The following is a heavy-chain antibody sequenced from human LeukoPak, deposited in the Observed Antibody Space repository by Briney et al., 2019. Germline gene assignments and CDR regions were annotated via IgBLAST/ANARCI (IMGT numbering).Heavy chain of an antibody. CDR1: GLTFSSYW. D-gene: IGHD4/OR15-4a*01. Sequence: GGSLSLSCAASGLTFSSYWMSWVRQAPGKGLEWVANIKQDGSEKYYVDSVKGRFTISRDNAKNSLYLQMNSLRAEDTAVYYCARVRRTMAGAPFDYWGQGTLVTVSS. V-gene: IGHV3-7*01. CDR2: IKQDGSEK. CDR3: ARVRRTMAGAPFDY. J-gene: IGHJ4*02.